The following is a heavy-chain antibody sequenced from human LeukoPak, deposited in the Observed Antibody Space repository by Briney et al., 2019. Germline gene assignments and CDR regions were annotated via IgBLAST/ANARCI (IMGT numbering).Heavy chain of an antibody. CDR1: GGTFSSYA. Sequence: SVKVSCKPSGGTFSSYAITWVRQAPGQGLEWMGRIIPILGIATYAQNFQGRVTITADKSTSTAYMELSSLRSEDTAVYYCARDLVVSCSSTSCSVAPSDFWGQGTLVTVSS. J-gene: IGHJ4*02. CDR2: IIPILGIA. CDR3: ARDLVVSCSSTSCSVAPSDF. V-gene: IGHV1-69*04. D-gene: IGHD2-2*01.